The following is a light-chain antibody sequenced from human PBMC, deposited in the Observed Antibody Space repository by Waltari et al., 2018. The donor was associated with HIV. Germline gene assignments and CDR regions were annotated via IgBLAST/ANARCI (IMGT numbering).Light chain of an antibody. J-gene: IGLJ1*01. CDR1: SSNIGSNT. Sequence: QSVLTQPPSASGTPGLRVTISCSGSSSNIGSNTVNWYQQPPGTAPKLLMYSNNQRPSGVPDRFSGSKSGTSASLAISGLQSEDDADYYFSVWDDSLNGRVFGTGSKVTVL. CDR2: SNN. V-gene: IGLV1-44*01. CDR3: SVWDDSLNGRV.